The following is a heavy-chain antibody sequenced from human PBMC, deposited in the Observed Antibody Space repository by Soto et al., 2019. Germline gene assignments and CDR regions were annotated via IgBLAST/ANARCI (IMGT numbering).Heavy chain of an antibody. J-gene: IGHJ4*02. V-gene: IGHV1-3*01. D-gene: IGHD1-26*01. Sequence: GASVKVSCKASGYTFTNYAMHWVRQAPGQRLEWMGWINPSGGSSSYAQKFQGRVTMTRDTSTSTVYMQLSSLTSEDTAVYYCARDDSGFSGSHYIDYFNYWGQGALVTVSS. CDR1: GYTFTNYA. CDR3: ARDDSGFSGSHYIDYFNY. CDR2: INPSGGSS.